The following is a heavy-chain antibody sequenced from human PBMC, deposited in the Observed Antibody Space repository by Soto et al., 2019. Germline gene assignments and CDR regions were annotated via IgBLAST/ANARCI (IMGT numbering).Heavy chain of an antibody. CDR3: AKLSGTSSTCYFPGWFDP. CDR1: GDSISGGASF. J-gene: IGHJ5*02. D-gene: IGHD2-2*01. CDR2: VYYSVSA. V-gene: IGHV4-30-4*03. Sequence: QVQLQESGPGLVKPSETLSLTCTVSGDSISGGASFWSWIRQPPGKGLEWIANVYYSVSAYYNPSLKSRLTLSVDTTKNQFSLQLKSLTAADTAVYYCAKLSGTSSTCYFPGWFDPWGQGTLVTVSS.